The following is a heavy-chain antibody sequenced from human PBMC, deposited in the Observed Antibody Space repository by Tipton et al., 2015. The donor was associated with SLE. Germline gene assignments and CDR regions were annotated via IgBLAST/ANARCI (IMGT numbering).Heavy chain of an antibody. D-gene: IGHD3-3*01. V-gene: IGHV4-38-2*02. Sequence: TLSLTCTVSGYSITTGYYWGWIRQPTGKGLEWIGSMSQTGITYYNPTLMRRVTISGDTSKNQFFLNLDSVTAADTAVYYCVREHHPRITVFGADCWGQGTLVTVPS. CDR1: GYSITTGYY. CDR3: VREHHPRITVFGADC. CDR2: MSQTGIT. J-gene: IGHJ4*02.